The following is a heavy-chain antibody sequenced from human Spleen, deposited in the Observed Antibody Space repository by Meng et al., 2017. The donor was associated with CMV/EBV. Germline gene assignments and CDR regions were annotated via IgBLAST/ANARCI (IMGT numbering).Heavy chain of an antibody. D-gene: IGHD6-13*01. CDR2: INWNGGST. J-gene: IGHJ3*02. CDR3: ARDPYSSSFSDAFDI. CDR1: GFRFDDYG. V-gene: IGHV3-20*04. Sequence: GESLKISCVASGFRFDDYGMTWVRQAPGKGLEWVSGINWNGGSTGYADSVRGRFIISRDNSKNTLYLQMNSLRAEDTAVYYCARDPYSSSFSDAFDIWGQGTLVTVSS.